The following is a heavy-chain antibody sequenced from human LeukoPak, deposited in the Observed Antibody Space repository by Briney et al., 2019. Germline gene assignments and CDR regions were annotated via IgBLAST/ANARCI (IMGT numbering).Heavy chain of an antibody. D-gene: IGHD3-10*01. CDR1: GYTFSSYD. CDR2: MNPNTGNT. J-gene: IGHJ6*03. Sequence: ASVKVSCKASGYTFSSYDINWVRQATGQGLEWMGWMNPNTGNTGYAQKFQGRVSMTRDTSTSTAYMELSSLRSEDTAVYYCARWGDNFGSGSHTLYYYYMDVWGKGTTVTVSS. V-gene: IGHV1-8*01. CDR3: ARWGDNFGSGSHTLYYYYMDV.